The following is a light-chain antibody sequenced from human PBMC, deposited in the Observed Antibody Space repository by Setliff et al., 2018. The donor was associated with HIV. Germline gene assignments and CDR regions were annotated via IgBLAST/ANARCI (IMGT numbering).Light chain of an antibody. CDR3: SSYTSSYTYV. J-gene: IGLJ1*01. Sequence: QSVPTQPASVSGSTGQSITISCTGTSSDIGRYNLVSWYQQYPGKAPKLMIYQATKRPSGVSNRFSGSKSGNTASLTISGLQAEDEADYYCSSYTSSYTYVFGTGTKVTVL. V-gene: IGLV2-14*02. CDR2: QAT. CDR1: SSDIGRYNL.